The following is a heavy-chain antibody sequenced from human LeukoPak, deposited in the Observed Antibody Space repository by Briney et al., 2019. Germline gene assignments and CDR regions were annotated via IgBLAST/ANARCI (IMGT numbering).Heavy chain of an antibody. CDR1: GFTFSSYS. CDR2: ISSSSSYI. V-gene: IGHV3-21*01. Sequence: PGGSLRLSCAASGFTFSSYSMNWVRQAPGKGLEWVSSISSSSSYIYYADSVKGRFTISRDNAKNSLYLQMNSLRAEDTAVYYCARDRAYYYDSSGYHHFDFWGQGTLVTVSS. CDR3: ARDRAYYYDSSGYHHFDF. J-gene: IGHJ4*02. D-gene: IGHD3-22*01.